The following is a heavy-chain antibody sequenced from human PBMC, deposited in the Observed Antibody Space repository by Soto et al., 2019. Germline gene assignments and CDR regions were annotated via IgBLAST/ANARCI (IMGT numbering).Heavy chain of an antibody. Sequence: PGGSLRLSCAASGFTFSSYGMHWVRQAPGKGLEWVAVISYDGSNKYYADSVKGRFTISRDNSKNTLYLQMNSLRAEDTAVYYCAKSPWGTQYYFDYSGQGTLLTVYS. D-gene: IGHD1-26*01. CDR2: ISYDGSNK. J-gene: IGHJ4*02. CDR1: GFTFSSYG. V-gene: IGHV3-30*18. CDR3: AKSPWGTQYYFDY.